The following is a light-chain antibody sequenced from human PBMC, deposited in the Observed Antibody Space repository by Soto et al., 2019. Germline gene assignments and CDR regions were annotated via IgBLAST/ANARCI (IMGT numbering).Light chain of an antibody. CDR3: QKYNSAAQT. V-gene: IGKV1-27*01. J-gene: IGKJ3*01. Sequence: DIQMTQSPSSLSASVGDRVTISCRARQGISNHLAWYQQKPGKVPELLIYAASTLQSGVPSRFSGRGSGTDFHLTISILQPQDVATDYCQKYNSAAQTFGPGTKVDI. CDR1: QGISNH. CDR2: AAS.